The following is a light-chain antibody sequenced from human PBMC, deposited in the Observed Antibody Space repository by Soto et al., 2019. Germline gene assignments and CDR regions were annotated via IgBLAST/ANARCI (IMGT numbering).Light chain of an antibody. V-gene: IGLV2-23*01. Sequence: QSALTQPASVSGSPGQSITISCTGTSSDVGTYNLVSWYQQHPGTAPKLIIYDATKRPSGVSDRFSGSKSDNTASLTISGLQAEDEADYYCCSYGRSPTFVEFGGGTKLTVL. CDR1: SSDVGTYNL. J-gene: IGLJ2*01. CDR3: CSYGRSPTFVE. CDR2: DAT.